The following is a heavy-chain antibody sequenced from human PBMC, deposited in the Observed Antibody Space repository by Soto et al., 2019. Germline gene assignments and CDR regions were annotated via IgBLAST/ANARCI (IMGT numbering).Heavy chain of an antibody. CDR2: IYYGGST. CDR3: ARDGYYDSSGYYYGIDY. Sequence: SETLSLTCTVSGGSISSYYWSWIRQPPGKGLEWIGYIYYGGSTNYNPSLKSRVTISVDTSKNQFSLKLSSVTAADTAVYYCARDGYYDSSGYYYGIDYWGQGTLVTSPQ. V-gene: IGHV4-59*01. D-gene: IGHD3-22*01. CDR1: GGSISSYY. J-gene: IGHJ4*02.